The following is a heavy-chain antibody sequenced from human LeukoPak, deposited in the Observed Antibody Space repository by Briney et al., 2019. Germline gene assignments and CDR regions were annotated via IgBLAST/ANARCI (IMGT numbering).Heavy chain of an antibody. Sequence: KSSETLSLTCTVSGGSISSYYWSWIRQPAGKGLEWIGRIYTSGSTNYNPSLKSRVTMSVDTSKNQFSLKLSSVTAADTAVYYCARGGHILIYDYYFDYWGQGTLVTVSS. CDR1: GGSISSYY. D-gene: IGHD3-9*01. CDR3: ARGGHILIYDYYFDY. J-gene: IGHJ4*02. CDR2: IYTSGST. V-gene: IGHV4-4*07.